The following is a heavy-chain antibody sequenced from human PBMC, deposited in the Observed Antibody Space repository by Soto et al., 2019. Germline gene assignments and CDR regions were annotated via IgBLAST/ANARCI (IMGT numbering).Heavy chain of an antibody. V-gene: IGHV3-23*01. D-gene: IGHD1-26*01. Sequence: EVQVLESGGGLLQPGGSLRLSCASSGFTCSNYGMNWVRQAPGKGLEWVSGIRSDGDTTYNSDSVKGRFTVSRDTFKNTVYLQMNSLRVEDSAVYYCAKGKGAGATPDGANCWGQGTLVTVSS. CDR3: AKGKGAGATPDGANC. CDR1: GFTCSNYG. CDR2: IRSDGDTT. J-gene: IGHJ4*02.